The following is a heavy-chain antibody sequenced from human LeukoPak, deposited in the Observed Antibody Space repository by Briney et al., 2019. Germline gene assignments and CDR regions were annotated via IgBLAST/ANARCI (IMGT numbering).Heavy chain of an antibody. V-gene: IGHV4-30-4*02. CDR2: IYYSGST. J-gene: IGHJ2*01. Sequence: SETLSLTCTVSGGSISGGDYYWSWIRQPPGKGLEWIGYIYYSGSTYYNPSLKSRVTISVDTSKNQFSLKLSSVTAADTAVYYCASVSGSYSYWYFDLWGRGTLVTVSS. CDR3: ASVSGSYSYWYFDL. D-gene: IGHD1-26*01. CDR1: GGSISGGDYY.